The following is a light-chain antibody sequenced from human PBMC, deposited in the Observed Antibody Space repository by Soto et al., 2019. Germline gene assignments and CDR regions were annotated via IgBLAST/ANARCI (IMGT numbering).Light chain of an antibody. V-gene: IGKV3D-15*01. CDR3: QQYNKWPLT. CDR1: QSISSY. Sequence: EIVLTQSPGTLSLSPGERATLSCRASQSISSYLAWYQQKPGQAPRLLIYDASSRATGIPARFSGSASGTEFTLTISSLQSEDFAVYYCQQYNKWPLTFGGGTKVDIK. J-gene: IGKJ4*01. CDR2: DAS.